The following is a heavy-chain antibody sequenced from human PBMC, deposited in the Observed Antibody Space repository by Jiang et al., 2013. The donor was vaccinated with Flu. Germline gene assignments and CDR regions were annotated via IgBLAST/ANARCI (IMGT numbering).Heavy chain of an antibody. V-gene: IGHV2-5*02. CDR2: IVWDDDK. CDR3: VHRSISPSVGWFFDL. Sequence: TLTCTVSGFSLSSNVVGVGWVRQPPGKALEWLALIVWDDDKRYNPSLKNRLTITKDTAENQVVLTMTNVDPVDTATYFCVHRSISPSVGWFFDLWGRGSLVTVS. J-gene: IGHJ2*01. CDR1: GFSLSSNVVG. D-gene: IGHD6-6*01.